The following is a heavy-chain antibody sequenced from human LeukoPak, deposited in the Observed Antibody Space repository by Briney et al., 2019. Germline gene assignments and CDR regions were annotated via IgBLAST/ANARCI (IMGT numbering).Heavy chain of an antibody. V-gene: IGHV4-4*02. D-gene: IGHD6-19*01. CDR2: IYHGGST. CDR1: GGSISTSDW. Sequence: PSETLSLTCAVSGGSISTSDWWTWVRQPPGKGLEWIGEIYHGGSTNYNPSLKSRVTMSVDKSKNQFSLRLSSVTAADTAVYYCARGSIPVAGTSLLSYCGQGTLVTVSS. J-gene: IGHJ4*02. CDR3: ARGSIPVAGTSLLSY.